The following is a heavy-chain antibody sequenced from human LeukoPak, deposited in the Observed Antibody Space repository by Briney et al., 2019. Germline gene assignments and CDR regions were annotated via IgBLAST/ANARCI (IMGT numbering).Heavy chain of an antibody. CDR1: GYTFTSYG. V-gene: IGHV1-18*01. Sequence: ASVKVSCKASGYTFTSYGISWVRQAPGQGLEWMGWISAYNGNTNYAQKLQGRVTMTTDTSTTTAYMELRSLRSDDAAVYYCARDTYSSDWPKYSYYAMDLWGQGTMVTVSS. CDR3: ARDTYSSDWPKYSYYAMDL. J-gene: IGHJ6*02. CDR2: ISAYNGNT. D-gene: IGHD6-25*01.